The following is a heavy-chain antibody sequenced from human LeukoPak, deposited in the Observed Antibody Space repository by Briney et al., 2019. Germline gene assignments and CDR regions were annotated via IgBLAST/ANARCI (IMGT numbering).Heavy chain of an antibody. Sequence: GGSLRLSCAASGFTFDDYGMSWVRQAPGKGLEWVSLISGSGDRTYYADSVKGRFTISRDNSKNTLYLQMNGLRAEDTAVYSCAKGRYPGSGSYLNSHDYWGQGTLVTVSS. CDR2: ISGSGDRT. CDR1: GFTFDDYG. J-gene: IGHJ4*02. V-gene: IGHV3-23*01. D-gene: IGHD3-10*01. CDR3: AKGRYPGSGSYLNSHDY.